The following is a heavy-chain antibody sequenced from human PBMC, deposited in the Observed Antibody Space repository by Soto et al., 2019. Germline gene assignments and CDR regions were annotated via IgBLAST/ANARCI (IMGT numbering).Heavy chain of an antibody. V-gene: IGHV1-2*02. CDR1: GYTFTGYY. J-gene: IGHJ5*02. CDR2: INPNSGGT. D-gene: IGHD1-26*01. Sequence: ASVKVSCKASGYTFTGYYMHWVRQAPGQGLEWMGWINPNSGGTNYAQKFQGRVTMTRDTSISTAYMELSRLRSDDTAVYYCAGDPVGGGCFDPWGQGTLVTVSS. CDR3: AGDPVGGGCFDP.